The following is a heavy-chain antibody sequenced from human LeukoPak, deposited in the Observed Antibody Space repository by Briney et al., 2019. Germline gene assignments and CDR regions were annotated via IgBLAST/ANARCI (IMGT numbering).Heavy chain of an antibody. J-gene: IGHJ6*02. V-gene: IGHV3-66*01. Sequence: SGGSLRLSCAASGCTVSSNYMSWVRQAPGKGLEWVSVIYSGGTTYYADSVKGRFTISRDTSKNTLYLQMNSLRAEDTAVYYCARDPVGAIGYGMDVWGQGTTVTVSS. CDR3: ARDPVGAIGYGMDV. CDR2: IYSGGTT. D-gene: IGHD1-26*01. CDR1: GCTVSSNY.